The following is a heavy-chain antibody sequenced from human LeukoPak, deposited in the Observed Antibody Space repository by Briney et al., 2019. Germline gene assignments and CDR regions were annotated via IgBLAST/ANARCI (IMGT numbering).Heavy chain of an antibody. V-gene: IGHV4-39*07. D-gene: IGHD6-19*01. J-gene: IGHJ4*02. CDR1: GGSISSSSYY. CDR3: AGKAVAGRAYFDY. Sequence: MSSETLSLTCTVSGGSISSSSYYWGWIRQPPGKGLEWIGSIYYSGSTYYNPSLKSRVTISVDTSKNQFSLKLSSVTAADTAVYYCAGKAVAGRAYFDYWGQGTLVTVSS. CDR2: IYYSGST.